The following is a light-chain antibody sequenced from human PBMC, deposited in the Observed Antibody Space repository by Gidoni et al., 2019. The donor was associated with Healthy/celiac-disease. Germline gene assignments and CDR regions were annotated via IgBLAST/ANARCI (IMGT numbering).Light chain of an antibody. J-gene: IGKJ4*01. Sequence: DIPMTQSPSSLSASVGDRVTITCQASQNISNYLNWYQQKPGKAPKLLIYAASNLESGVPSRFSGSGSGTDFTFTISSLQPEDIATYYCQQYYNTPLTFGGGTKVEIK. CDR1: QNISNY. CDR2: AAS. CDR3: QQYYNTPLT. V-gene: IGKV1-33*01.